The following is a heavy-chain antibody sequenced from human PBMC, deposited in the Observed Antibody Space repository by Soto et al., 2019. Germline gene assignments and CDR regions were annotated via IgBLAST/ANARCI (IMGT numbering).Heavy chain of an antibody. Sequence: GESLKISCKGSGYSFTSYWIGWVRQMPGKGLEWMGIIYPGDSDTRYSPSFQGQVTISADKSISTAYLQWSSLKASDTAMYYCAGPKAANSYYYYGMDVWGQGTTVTVSS. CDR1: GYSFTSYW. CDR2: IYPGDSDT. J-gene: IGHJ6*02. V-gene: IGHV5-51*01. CDR3: AGPKAANSYYYYGMDV.